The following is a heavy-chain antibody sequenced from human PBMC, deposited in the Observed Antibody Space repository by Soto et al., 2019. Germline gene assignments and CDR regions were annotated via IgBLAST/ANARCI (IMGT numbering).Heavy chain of an antibody. J-gene: IGHJ4*02. D-gene: IGHD6-19*01. CDR1: GFTFSSYA. V-gene: IGHV3-30-3*01. CDR3: ARDGGEWLVPFDY. Sequence: QVQLVESGGGVVQPGRSLRLSCAPSGFTFSSYAMHWVRQAPGKGLEWVAVISYDGSNKYYADSVKGRFTISRDNSKNTLYLQMNSLRAEDTAVYYCARDGGEWLVPFDYWGQGTLVTVSS. CDR2: ISYDGSNK.